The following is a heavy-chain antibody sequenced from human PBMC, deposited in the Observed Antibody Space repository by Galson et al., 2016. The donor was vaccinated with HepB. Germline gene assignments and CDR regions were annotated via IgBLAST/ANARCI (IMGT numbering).Heavy chain of an antibody. V-gene: IGHV4-39*01. CDR2: VYYSGTA. CDR1: SGSISSSRYY. Sequence: SETLSLTCTVSSGSISSSRYYWGWIRQPPGKSLEWIGSVYYSGTAYYDPSPKSRVSMSVDTSKNQFSLRLSSVTAGDAAVYFCASHCGGDCYNNLADAFDIWGRGTMVTVSS. CDR3: ASHCGGDCYNNLADAFDI. J-gene: IGHJ3*02. D-gene: IGHD2-21*01.